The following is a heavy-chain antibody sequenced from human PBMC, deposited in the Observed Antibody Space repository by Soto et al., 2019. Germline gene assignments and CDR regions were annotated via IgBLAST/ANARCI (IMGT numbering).Heavy chain of an antibody. D-gene: IGHD3-22*01. V-gene: IGHV3-48*01. CDR2: ISSSSSTI. Sequence: GGSLRLSCAASGFTFSSYSINWVRQAPGKGLEWVSSISSSSSTIYYAGSVKGRFTISRENAKNSLYLQMNSLRAEDTAVYYCARDRYYYNSSGYYYVPGAFDIWGQGTMVTVSS. CDR1: GFTFSSYS. J-gene: IGHJ3*02. CDR3: ARDRYYYNSSGYYYVPGAFDI.